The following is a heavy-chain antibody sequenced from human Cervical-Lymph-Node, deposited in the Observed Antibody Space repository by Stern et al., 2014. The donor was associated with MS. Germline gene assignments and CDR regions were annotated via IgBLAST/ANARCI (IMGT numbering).Heavy chain of an antibody. CDR3: ATDGEQTLGLADD. V-gene: IGHV1-69*11. Sequence: QVQLVQSGPVVKRPGSSVRVSCEASGVNFSSRRISWVRQAPGHGLEWMGSIIPLLSPTNYAQKFQGRLAITADESTGTAYMELSGLRPEDTAIYYCATDGEQTLGLADDWGQGTLVTVAS. CDR1: GVNFSSRR. D-gene: IGHD3-16*01. J-gene: IGHJ4*02. CDR2: IIPLLSPT.